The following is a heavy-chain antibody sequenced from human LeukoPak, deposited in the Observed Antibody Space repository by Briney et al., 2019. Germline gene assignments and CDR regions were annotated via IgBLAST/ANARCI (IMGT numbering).Heavy chain of an antibody. V-gene: IGHV1-2*02. D-gene: IGHD3-22*01. Sequence: ASVKVSCKASGYTFTSYDINWVRQATGQGLEWMGWMNPNSGGTNYAQKFQGRVTMTRDTSISTAYMELSRLRSDDTAVYYCASSAPYYYDSSSYPFDYWGQGTLVTVSS. CDR3: ASSAPYYYDSSSYPFDY. CDR1: GYTFTSYD. CDR2: MNPNSGGT. J-gene: IGHJ4*02.